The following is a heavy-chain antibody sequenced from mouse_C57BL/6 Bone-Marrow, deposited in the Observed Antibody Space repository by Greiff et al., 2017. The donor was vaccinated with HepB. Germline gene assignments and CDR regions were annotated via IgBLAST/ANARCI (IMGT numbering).Heavy chain of an antibody. D-gene: IGHD1-1*01. J-gene: IGHJ2*01. Sequence: EVQLMESGGGLVQPKGSLKLSCAASGFSFNTYAMNWVRQAPGKGLEWVARIRSKSNNYATYYADSVKDRFTISRDDSESMLYLQMNNLKTEDTAMYYCVRHGYYGSSFDYWGQGTTLTVSS. CDR3: VRHGYYGSSFDY. V-gene: IGHV10-1*01. CDR1: GFSFNTYA. CDR2: IRSKSNNYAT.